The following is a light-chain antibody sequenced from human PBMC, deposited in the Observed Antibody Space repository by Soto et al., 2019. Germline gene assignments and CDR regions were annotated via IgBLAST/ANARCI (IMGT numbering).Light chain of an antibody. CDR3: QQYANSPPT. Sequence: GEKASLSCRASQSVSSSYLAWYRQKPGQAPRLLIYGASSRATGIPDRFSGSGSGTDFTLTISRLEPEDFAVYYCQQYANSPPTFGQGTKV. CDR1: QSVSSSY. J-gene: IGKJ1*01. V-gene: IGKV3-20*01. CDR2: GAS.